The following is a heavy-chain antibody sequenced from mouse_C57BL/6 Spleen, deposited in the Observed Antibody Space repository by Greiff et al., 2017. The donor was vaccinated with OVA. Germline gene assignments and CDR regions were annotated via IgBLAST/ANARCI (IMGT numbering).Heavy chain of an antibody. J-gene: IGHJ3*01. Sequence: VQLQQSGAELAKPGASVKLSCKASGYTFTSYWMHWVKQRPGQGLEWIGYINPSSGYTKYTQKFKDKATLTADKSSSTAYMQLSSLAYEDSAVYYCAREGNGNYVWFAYWGQGTLSLSLQ. D-gene: IGHD2-1*01. CDR2: INPSSGYT. CDR3: AREGNGNYVWFAY. V-gene: IGHV1-7*01. CDR1: GYTFTSYW.